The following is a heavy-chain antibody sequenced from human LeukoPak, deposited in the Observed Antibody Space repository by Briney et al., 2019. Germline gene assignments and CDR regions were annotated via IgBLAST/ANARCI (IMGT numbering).Heavy chain of an antibody. D-gene: IGHD1-26*01. CDR2: ISAYNGNT. V-gene: IGHV1-18*01. J-gene: IGHJ4*02. CDR3: ARDSGTYGY. CDR1: GYTFSSYA. Sequence: ASVKVSCKASGYTFSSYAMNWVRQAPGQGLEWMGWISAYNGNTNYAQKVQGRVTMTTDTSTSTAYMELRSLRSDDTAVYYCARDSGTYGYWGQGTLVTVSS.